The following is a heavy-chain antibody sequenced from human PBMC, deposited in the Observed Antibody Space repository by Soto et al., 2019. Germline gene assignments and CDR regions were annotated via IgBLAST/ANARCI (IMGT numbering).Heavy chain of an antibody. CDR3: ARDSGPMHYYDSSGYY. J-gene: IGHJ4*02. D-gene: IGHD3-22*01. CDR1: RFTFSSYW. V-gene: IGHV3-7*05. CDR2: IKQDGSEK. Sequence: PGGSLRLSCAASRFTFSSYWMSWVRQAPGKGLEWVANIKQDGSEKYYVDSVKGRFTISRDNAKNSLYLQMNSLRAEDTAVYYCARDSGPMHYYDSSGYYWGQGTLVTVSS.